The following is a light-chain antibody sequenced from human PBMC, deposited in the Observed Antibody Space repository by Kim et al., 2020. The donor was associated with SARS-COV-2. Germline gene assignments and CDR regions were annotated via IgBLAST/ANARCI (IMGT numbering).Light chain of an antibody. V-gene: IGLV3-1*01. CDR2: QDS. CDR1: KLGDKY. CDR3: QAWDSSTMV. J-gene: IGLJ3*02. Sequence: SYELTQPPSVSVSTGQTASITCSGDKLGDKYACWYQQKPGQSPVLVIYQDSKRPSGIPERFSGSNSGNTATLTISGTQAMDEADYYCQAWDSSTMVFGGGTQLTVL.